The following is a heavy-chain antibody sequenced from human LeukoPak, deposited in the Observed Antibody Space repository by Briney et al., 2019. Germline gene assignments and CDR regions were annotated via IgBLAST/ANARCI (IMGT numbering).Heavy chain of an antibody. J-gene: IGHJ4*02. V-gene: IGHV4-39*07. CDR1: GGSISSSSYY. CDR3: RVVTAIQERTDY. D-gene: IGHD2-21*02. CDR2: IYYSGST. Sequence: SETLSLTCTVSGGSISSSSYYWGWIRQPPGKGLEWIGSIYYSGSTYYNPSLKSRVTISVDTSKNQFSLKLSSVTAADTAVYYCRVVTAIQERTDYWGQGTLVTVSS.